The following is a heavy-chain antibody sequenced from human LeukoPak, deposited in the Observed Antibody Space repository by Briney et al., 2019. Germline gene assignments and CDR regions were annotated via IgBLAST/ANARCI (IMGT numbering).Heavy chain of an antibody. CDR3: AKLGTVYSSGWYLGAFDI. CDR1: GFTFSSYA. J-gene: IGHJ3*02. D-gene: IGHD6-19*01. Sequence: PGGSLRLSCAASGFTFSSYAMHWVRQAPGKGLEWVAVISYDGSNKYYADSVKGRFTISRDNSKNTLYLQMNSLRAEDTAVYYCAKLGTVYSSGWYLGAFDIWGQGTMVTVSS. CDR2: ISYDGSNK. V-gene: IGHV3-30*18.